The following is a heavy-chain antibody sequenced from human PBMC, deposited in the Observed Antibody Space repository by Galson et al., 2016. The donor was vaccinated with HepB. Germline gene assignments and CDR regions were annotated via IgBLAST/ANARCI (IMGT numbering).Heavy chain of an antibody. CDR1: GDSGQYY. CDR3: ARASRAFWGGHEAFDV. D-gene: IGHD3-3*01. CDR2: INYRDST. Sequence: SETLSLTCTVSGDSGQYYWSWIRQPPGKGLEWIGHINYRDSTNYNPSLRGRVTISGGTSKNQFSLKLNSVTAADTAVYYCARASRAFWGGHEAFDVWGHGTMVTVSS. J-gene: IGHJ3*01. V-gene: IGHV4-59*02.